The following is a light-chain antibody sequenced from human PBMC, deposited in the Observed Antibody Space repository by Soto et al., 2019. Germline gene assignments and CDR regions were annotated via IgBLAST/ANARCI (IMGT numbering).Light chain of an antibody. V-gene: IGKV3-20*01. CDR3: RQYYSERFS. CDR1: QIVSSTY. Sequence: DIVLTQSPGILSLSPGESATLSCRASQIVSSTYVAWYQQKPGQPPRLLIYGVSTRATGVPDRFSGSGSGTDFTLTISRLDPEDFAVYFCRQYYSERFSFGGGTKVEIK. CDR2: GVS. J-gene: IGKJ4*01.